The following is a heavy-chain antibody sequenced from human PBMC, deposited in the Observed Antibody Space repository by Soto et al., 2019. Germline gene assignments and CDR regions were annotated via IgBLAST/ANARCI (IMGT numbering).Heavy chain of an antibody. CDR2: ISYDGTNK. D-gene: IGHD7-27*01. CDR3: AMDPKTSGGQNWAFNYFDS. V-gene: IGHV3-30-3*01. Sequence: QVQLVESGGGVVQPGRSLRLSCAASGFSFSISPMHWVRQAPGKGPEWVALISYDGTNKFYADSVKGRFTISRDNSKSTLYLQVDSLRPEDAAVYYCAMDPKTSGGQNWAFNYFDSWGQGTLVTVSS. CDR1: GFSFSISP. J-gene: IGHJ4*02.